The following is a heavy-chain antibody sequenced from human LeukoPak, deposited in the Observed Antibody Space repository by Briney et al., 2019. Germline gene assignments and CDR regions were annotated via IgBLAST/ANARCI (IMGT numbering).Heavy chain of an antibody. V-gene: IGHV4-34*01. CDR2: INHSGST. Sequence: PSETLSLTCAVYGGSFSGYYWSWIRQHPGKGLEWIGEINHSGSTNYNPSLKSRITISVDTSKNQFSLKLSSVTAADTAVYYCARGLSAIVHWGQGTLVTVSS. CDR1: GGSFSGYY. D-gene: IGHD2-21*02. CDR3: ARGLSAIVH. J-gene: IGHJ4*02.